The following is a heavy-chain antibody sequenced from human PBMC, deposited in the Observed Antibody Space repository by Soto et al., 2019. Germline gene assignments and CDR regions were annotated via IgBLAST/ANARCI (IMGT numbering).Heavy chain of an antibody. Sequence: GGSLRLSCAASGFTISTTCMSWVRQAPWKGLEWVSVISGGGTNTYYADSVKGRFTISRDNSRNTLYLQMNSLRAEDTAVYYCAKSPGWYDAFDISGQGNPGHRLI. CDR1: GFTISTTC. CDR2: ISGGGTNT. D-gene: IGHD6-19*01. J-gene: IGHJ3*02. V-gene: IGHV3-23*01. CDR3: AKSPGWYDAFDI.